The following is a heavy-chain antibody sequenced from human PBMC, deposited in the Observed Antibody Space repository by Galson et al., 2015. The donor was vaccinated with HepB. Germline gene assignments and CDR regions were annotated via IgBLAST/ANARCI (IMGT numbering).Heavy chain of an antibody. J-gene: IGHJ4*02. Sequence: SLRLSCATSGFSFGDSAITWVRQAPGKGLEWLGFIKGKAYGGTSGYAASVRGRFTFSREDSKSIAYLQMNSLKIEDTAVYYCATSDEGLPLPLDYWGQGTLVAVSS. CDR2: IKGKAYGGTS. D-gene: IGHD2-15*01. CDR1: GFSFGDSA. V-gene: IGHV3-49*04. CDR3: ATSDEGLPLPLDY.